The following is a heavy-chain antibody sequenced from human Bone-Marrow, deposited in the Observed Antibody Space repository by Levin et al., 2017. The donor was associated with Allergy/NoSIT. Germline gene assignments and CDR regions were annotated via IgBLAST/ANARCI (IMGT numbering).Heavy chain of an antibody. CDR1: GGSISSSTYS. V-gene: IGHV4-39*01. CDR3: ARAPYYGPARPYQSDY. Sequence: SETLSLTCSVSGGSISSSTYSWGWIRQPPGKGLEWIGNVYYTGSTHYNPSLKSRVTISADTSKNQFSLKLSSVTAADPAVYYCARAPYYGPARPYQSDYWGQGTLVTVSS. CDR2: VYYTGST. J-gene: IGHJ4*02. D-gene: IGHD3-10*01.